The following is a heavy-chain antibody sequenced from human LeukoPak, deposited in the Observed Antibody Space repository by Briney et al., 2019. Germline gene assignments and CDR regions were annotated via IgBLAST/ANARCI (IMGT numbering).Heavy chain of an antibody. CDR3: ARSAWSYNDASDI. Sequence: GGSLRLSCAASGFTFSSYSMNWVRQAPGKGLEWVSYISSSSSTIYYADSVKGRFTISRDNAKNSLYLQMNSLRAEDTAAYYCARSAWSYNDASDIWGQGTMVTVSS. CDR1: GFTFSSYS. D-gene: IGHD1-26*01. CDR2: ISSSSSTI. V-gene: IGHV3-48*01. J-gene: IGHJ3*02.